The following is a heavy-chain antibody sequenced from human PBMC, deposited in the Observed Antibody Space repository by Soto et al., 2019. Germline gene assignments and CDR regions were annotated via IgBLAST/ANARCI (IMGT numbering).Heavy chain of an antibody. Sequence: QVQLVESGGGVVQPGRSLRLSCAASGFSFSSYAMHWVRQAPGKGLEWVAVISFDGSTTYYADSVKGRFTLSRDNPKNTLFLQINSMRAEDTDVYFCARGSSNTVIPTGSLYFDYSGQGTLVTVSS. J-gene: IGHJ4*02. V-gene: IGHV3-30*04. CDR1: GFSFSSYA. CDR3: ARGSSNTVIPTGSLYFDY. CDR2: ISFDGSTT. D-gene: IGHD4-17*01.